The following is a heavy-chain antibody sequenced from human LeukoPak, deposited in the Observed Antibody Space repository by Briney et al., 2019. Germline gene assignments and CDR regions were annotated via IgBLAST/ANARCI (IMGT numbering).Heavy chain of an antibody. J-gene: IGHJ4*02. CDR2: IYYSGST. D-gene: IGHD5-18*01. Sequence: ASETLSLTCTVSGGSMSSSSYYWGWIRQPPGKGLEWIGSIYYSGSTYYNPSLKSRVSISVDTSKNQFSLKLNSVTAADTAVYYCARDKQPGDNWGQGILVTVSS. CDR3: ARDKQPGDN. V-gene: IGHV4-39*07. CDR1: GGSMSSSSYY.